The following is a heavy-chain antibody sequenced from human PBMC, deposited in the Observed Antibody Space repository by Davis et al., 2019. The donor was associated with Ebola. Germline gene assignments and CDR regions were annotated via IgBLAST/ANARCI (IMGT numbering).Heavy chain of an antibody. D-gene: IGHD2-21*02. CDR3: ARSRYCGGDCYSASTYYNY. V-gene: IGHV4-34*01. J-gene: IGHJ4*02. Sequence: MPSETLSLTCAVYGGSFSGYYWSWIRQPPGKGLEWIGEINHSGSTNYNPSLKSRVTISVDTSKNQFSLKLSSVTAADTAVHYCARSRYCGGDCYSASTYYNYWGQGTLVTVSS. CDR1: GGSFSGYY. CDR2: INHSGST.